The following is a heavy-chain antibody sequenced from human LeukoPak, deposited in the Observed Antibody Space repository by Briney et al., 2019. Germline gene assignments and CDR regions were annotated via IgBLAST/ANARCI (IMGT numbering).Heavy chain of an antibody. Sequence: GGSLRLSCAASGFTFSSYVMHWVRQAPGKGLEWVAFIRYDGSNKYYADSVKGRFTISRDNSKNTLYLQMNSLRAEDTAVYYCAKDSGYYYDSSGYYPDYWGQGTLVTVSS. V-gene: IGHV3-30*02. CDR3: AKDSGYYYDSSGYYPDY. CDR1: GFTFSSYV. CDR2: IRYDGSNK. J-gene: IGHJ4*02. D-gene: IGHD3-22*01.